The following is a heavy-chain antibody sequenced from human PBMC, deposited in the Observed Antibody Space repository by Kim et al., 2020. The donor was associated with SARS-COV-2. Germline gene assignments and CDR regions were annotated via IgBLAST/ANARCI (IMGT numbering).Heavy chain of an antibody. Sequence: ANSVNGRFTVSRDNYTNTLSLQMSSLRPEDTAVYSCARDALRNVEGGAVDSWGQGTLVTVSS. J-gene: IGHJ5*01. D-gene: IGHD6-25*01. V-gene: IGHV3-30*15. CDR3: ARDALRNVEGGAVDS.